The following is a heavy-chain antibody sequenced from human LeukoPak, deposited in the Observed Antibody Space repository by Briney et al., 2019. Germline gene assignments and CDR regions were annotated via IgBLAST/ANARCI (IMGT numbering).Heavy chain of an antibody. CDR1: GGSISSGSYY. D-gene: IGHD3-16*02. V-gene: IGHV4-39*07. J-gene: IGHJ4*02. CDR2: IYYSGST. Sequence: SETLSLTCTVSGGSISSGSYYWGWIRQPPGKGLEWIGSIYYSGSTYYNPSLKSRVTISVDTSKNQFSLKLSSVTAADTAVYYCAREYVWGSYRYLDYWGQGTLVTVSS. CDR3: AREYVWGSYRYLDY.